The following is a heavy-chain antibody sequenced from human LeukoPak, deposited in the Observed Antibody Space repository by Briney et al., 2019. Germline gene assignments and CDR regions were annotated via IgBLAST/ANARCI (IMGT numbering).Heavy chain of an antibody. CDR1: GGSFSGYY. J-gene: IGHJ6*03. CDR2: INHSGST. Sequence: SETLSLTCAVYGGSFSGYYWSWIRQPPGKGLEWIGEINHSGSTNYNPSLKSRVTISVDTSKNQFSLKLSSVTAADTAVYYCARGPYCSSTSRSDYYYYYYMDVWGKGTTVTVSS. CDR3: ARGPYCSSTSRSDYYYYYYMDV. D-gene: IGHD2-2*01. V-gene: IGHV4-34*01.